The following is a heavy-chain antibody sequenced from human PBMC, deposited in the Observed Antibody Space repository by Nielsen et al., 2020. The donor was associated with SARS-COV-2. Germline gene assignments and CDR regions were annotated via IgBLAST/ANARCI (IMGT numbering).Heavy chain of an antibody. CDR1: GFTFDDYA. D-gene: IGHD2-15*01. J-gene: IGHJ4*02. V-gene: IGHV3-9*01. CDR2: ISWNSGTI. CDR3: AKDSGGISAVY. Sequence: GGSLRLSCAASGFTFDDYAMHWVRQAPGKGLEWVSGISWNSGTIDYADSVKGRFTISRDNAKSSLYLQMNSLRAEDTALYYCAKDSGGISAVYWGQGTLVTVSS.